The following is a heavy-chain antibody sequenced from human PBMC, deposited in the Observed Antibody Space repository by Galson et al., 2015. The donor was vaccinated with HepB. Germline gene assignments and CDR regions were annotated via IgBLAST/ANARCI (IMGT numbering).Heavy chain of an antibody. J-gene: IGHJ4*02. Sequence: CAISGDSVSNYSAAWNWIRQSPSGGLEWLGRTYYRSKWHSDYAVSVKNRMTISPDTSKNQFSLQLNSVTPEDTAVYFCARGVLSLRWEQYHFEYWGQGILVTVSS. D-gene: IGHD1-26*01. CDR3: ARGVLSLRWEQYHFEY. CDR1: GDSVSNYSAA. CDR2: TYYRSKWHS. V-gene: IGHV6-1*01.